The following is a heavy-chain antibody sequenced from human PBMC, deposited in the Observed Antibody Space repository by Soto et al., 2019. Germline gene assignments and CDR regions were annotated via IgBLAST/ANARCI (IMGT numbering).Heavy chain of an antibody. CDR2: IDPDDSYS. CDR3: ARLYETSNYYFLAWFDP. CDR1: GYNFTANW. V-gene: IGHV5-10-1*01. D-gene: IGHD3-22*01. J-gene: IGHJ5*02. Sequence: GESLKIPCKTSGYNFTANWIAWVRQVPGKGLEYMGRIDPDDSYSNYSPSFEGHVTLSVDKSVNTAFLQWSSLKASDTAMYYCARLYETSNYYFLAWFDPWGQGTLVTVSS.